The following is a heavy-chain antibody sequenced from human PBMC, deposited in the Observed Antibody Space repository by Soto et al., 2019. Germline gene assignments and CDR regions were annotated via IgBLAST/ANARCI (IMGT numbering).Heavy chain of an antibody. CDR2: IYHSGST. D-gene: IGHD1-26*01. J-gene: IGHJ4*02. V-gene: IGHV4-30-2*01. CDR1: GGSISRGGYS. CDR3: ARVVGEPPGPCFDY. Sequence: SETLPLTCAVSGGSISRGGYSWGWIRQPPGKGMEWIGYIYHSGSTYYNPSLKSRVTISVDRSKNQFSLKLNSVTAADTAVYYCARVVGEPPGPCFDYWGQGTLVTVSS.